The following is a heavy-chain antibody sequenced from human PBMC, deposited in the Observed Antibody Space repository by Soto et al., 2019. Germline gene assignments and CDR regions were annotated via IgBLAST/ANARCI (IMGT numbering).Heavy chain of an antibody. CDR3: ARVRYYGSGSNLDI. V-gene: IGHV3-33*01. CDR1: GFTFSSYG. Sequence: PGGSLRLSCAASGFTFSSYGMHWVRQAPGKGLEWVAVIWYDGSNKYYADSVKGRFTISRDNSKNTLYLQMDSLRAEDTAVYYCARVRYYGSGSNLDIWGQGTMVTVSS. J-gene: IGHJ3*02. CDR2: IWYDGSNK. D-gene: IGHD3-10*01.